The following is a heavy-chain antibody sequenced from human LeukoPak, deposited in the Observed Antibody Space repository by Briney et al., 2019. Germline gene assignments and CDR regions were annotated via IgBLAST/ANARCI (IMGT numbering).Heavy chain of an antibody. Sequence: GGSLRLSCAASGFTFSSYGMSWVRQAPGKGLEWVSSISSSSSYIYYADSVKGRFTISRDNAKNPLYLQMNSLRAEDTAVYYCAREGLQWGLDYWGQGTLVTVSS. V-gene: IGHV3-21*01. J-gene: IGHJ4*02. CDR2: ISSSSSYI. CDR3: AREGLQWGLDY. D-gene: IGHD6-19*01. CDR1: GFTFSSYG.